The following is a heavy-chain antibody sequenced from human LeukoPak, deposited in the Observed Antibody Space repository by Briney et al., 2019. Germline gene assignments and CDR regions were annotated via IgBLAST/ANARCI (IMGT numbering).Heavy chain of an antibody. V-gene: IGHV3-30-3*01. D-gene: IGHD1-26*01. CDR3: ARGLELLPLVGFDI. CDR1: GFTFSSYA. J-gene: IGHJ3*02. Sequence: GALRLSCAASGFTFSSYAMHWVRQAPGKGLEWVAVISYDGSNKYYADSVKGRFTISRDNSKNTLYLQMNSLRAEDTAVYYCARGLELLPLVGFDIWGQGTMVTVSS. CDR2: ISYDGSNK.